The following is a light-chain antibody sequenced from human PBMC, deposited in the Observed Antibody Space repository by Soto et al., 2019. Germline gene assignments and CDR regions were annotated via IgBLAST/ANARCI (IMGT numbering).Light chain of an antibody. CDR1: QVIRNY. V-gene: IGKV1-33*01. CDR3: QQYEELPYT. Sequence: DIKMTQSASSLSASVGDRVTITCQASQVIRNYLNWYRQKPGKAPELLIYDISTLEIGVPSRFGGSGSVTDFTFTITGLQPEDIGTYFCQQYEELPYTFGQGTKLEI. J-gene: IGKJ2*01. CDR2: DIS.